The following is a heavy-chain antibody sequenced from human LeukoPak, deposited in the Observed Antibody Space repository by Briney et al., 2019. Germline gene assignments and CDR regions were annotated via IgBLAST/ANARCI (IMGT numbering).Heavy chain of an antibody. CDR2: INPNSGGT. J-gene: IGHJ4*02. V-gene: IGHV1-2*02. CDR3: ARDRSSKPTYAGYYFDY. D-gene: IGHD1-14*01. Sequence: ASVKVSCKASGYTFTGYYMHWVRQATGQGLEWMGWINPNSGGTNYAQKFQGRVTMTRDTSISTAYMELSRLRSDDTAVYYCARDRSSKPTYAGYYFDYWGQGTLVTVSS. CDR1: GYTFTGYY.